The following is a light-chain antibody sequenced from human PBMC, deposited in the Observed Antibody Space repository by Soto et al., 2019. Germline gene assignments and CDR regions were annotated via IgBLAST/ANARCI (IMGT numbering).Light chain of an antibody. CDR1: QDIGNS. J-gene: IGKJ4*02. V-gene: IGKV1-16*01. Sequence: DIQMAQSPSSLSASVGDTVTLTCRASQDIGNSLAWLQQKPGRAPKSLISSVSSLQSGVPSRFSGSRYGADFTLTISNLQPEDFATYYCQQYKTYPLTVGGGTKVEIK. CDR3: QQYKTYPLT. CDR2: SVS.